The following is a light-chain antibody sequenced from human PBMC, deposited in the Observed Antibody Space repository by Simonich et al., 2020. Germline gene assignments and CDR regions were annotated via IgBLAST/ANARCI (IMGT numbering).Light chain of an antibody. Sequence: QLVLTQSPSASASLGASVKLTCTLSSGHSSSAIAWHQQPPEKGPRYLMKLNREGSHSKGDGIPDRFSGSSSGAERYLTISSLQSEDEADYYCQTWGTGIQVFGGGTKLTVL. CDR3: QTWGTGIQV. CDR2: LNREGSH. J-gene: IGLJ3*02. V-gene: IGLV4-69*01. CDR1: SGHSSSA.